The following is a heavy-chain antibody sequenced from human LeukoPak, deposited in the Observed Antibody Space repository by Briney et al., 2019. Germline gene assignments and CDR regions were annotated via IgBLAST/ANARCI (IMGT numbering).Heavy chain of an antibody. V-gene: IGHV3-23*01. CDR1: GFTFSSYA. J-gene: IGHJ6*02. Sequence: GGSLRLSCAASGFTFSSYAMSWVRQAPGKGLEWVSAISGSGGSTYYADSVKGRFTISRDNSKNTLYLQMNSLRAEDMAVYYCAKDINNFGILEWLSSYYYYGMDVWGQGTTVTVSS. CDR2: ISGSGGST. D-gene: IGHD3-3*01. CDR3: AKDINNFGILEWLSSYYYYGMDV.